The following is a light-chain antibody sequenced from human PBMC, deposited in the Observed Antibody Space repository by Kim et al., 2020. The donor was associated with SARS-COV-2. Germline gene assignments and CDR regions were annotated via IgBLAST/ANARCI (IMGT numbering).Light chain of an antibody. Sequence: QSLTSSFTGTNNDVGGYNYVSWYQQHPGKAPKFMIYDVSKRPSGVSNRFSGSKSGNTASLTISGLQAEDEADYYCTSYTRSDTWVFGGGTQLTVL. J-gene: IGLJ3*02. V-gene: IGLV2-14*03. CDR1: NNDVGGYNY. CDR2: DVS. CDR3: TSYTRSDTWV.